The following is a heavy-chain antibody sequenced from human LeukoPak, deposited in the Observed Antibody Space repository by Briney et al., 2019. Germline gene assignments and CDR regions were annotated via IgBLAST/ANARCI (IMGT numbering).Heavy chain of an antibody. Sequence: GGLLRLSCAASGFTFSSYEMNWVRQAPGKGLEWLSYISSSGSTMYYADSVKGRFTISRDNAKNSLYLQMNSLRPEDTAVYYCARWDYWGQGTLVTVSS. CDR3: ARWDY. CDR1: GFTFSSYE. J-gene: IGHJ4*02. CDR2: ISSSGSTM. V-gene: IGHV3-48*03.